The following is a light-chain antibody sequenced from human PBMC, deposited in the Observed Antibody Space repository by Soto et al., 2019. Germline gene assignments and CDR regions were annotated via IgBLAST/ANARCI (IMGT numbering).Light chain of an antibody. J-gene: IGKJ5*01. CDR3: QQYNNWPRAT. CDR2: RTS. CDR1: QSISSN. Sequence: DIVMTQSPATLSVSPGERATLSCRASQSISSNLAWYQQKPGQAPRLLMFRTSSRATGFPARFSGSGSGTEFNLTISSLQSEDFGVYYCQQYNNWPRATFGGGTRLEIK. V-gene: IGKV3-15*01.